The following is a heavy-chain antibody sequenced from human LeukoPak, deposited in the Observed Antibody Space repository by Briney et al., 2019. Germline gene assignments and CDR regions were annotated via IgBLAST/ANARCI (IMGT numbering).Heavy chain of an antibody. Sequence: PGGSLRLSCAASGFIFNTYEMNWVRQAPGKGLEWISYISGDGTTIYYADSVKGRFTISRDNAKKSLFLQMNSLRAEDTAVYFCVSAYGGLLDHWGQGTPVTVSS. J-gene: IGHJ4*02. CDR2: ISGDGTTI. V-gene: IGHV3-48*03. CDR1: GFIFNTYE. CDR3: VSAYGGLLDH. D-gene: IGHD3-16*01.